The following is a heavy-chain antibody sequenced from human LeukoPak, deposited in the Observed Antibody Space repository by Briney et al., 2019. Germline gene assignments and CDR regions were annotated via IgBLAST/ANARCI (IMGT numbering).Heavy chain of an antibody. CDR2: IKSKAAGGTT. CDR1: GFTFSSVW. V-gene: IGHV3-15*01. Sequence: GGSLRLSCAASGFTFSSVWVSWVRQAPGKGLEWVGRIKSKAAGGTTDYAAPVKGRFTISRDDSKNTLYLQMNSLKTEDSAIYYCTTGPDPTFDYWGRGTLVTVSS. CDR3: TTGPDPTFDY. J-gene: IGHJ4*02.